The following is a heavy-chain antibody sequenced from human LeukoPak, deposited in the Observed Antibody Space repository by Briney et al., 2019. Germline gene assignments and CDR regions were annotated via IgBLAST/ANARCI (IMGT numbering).Heavy chain of an antibody. D-gene: IGHD3-10*01. CDR3: ARDSDYGSGSYDY. CDR1: GGSISSSNW. V-gene: IGHV4-4*02. J-gene: IGHJ4*02. CDR2: IYHSGST. Sequence: PSGTLSLTCAVSGGSISSSNWWSWVRQPPGKGLEWIGGIYHSGSTNYNPSLKSRVTLSVDRSKNQFSLKLSSVTAADTAVYYCARDSDYGSGSYDYWGQGTLVTVSS.